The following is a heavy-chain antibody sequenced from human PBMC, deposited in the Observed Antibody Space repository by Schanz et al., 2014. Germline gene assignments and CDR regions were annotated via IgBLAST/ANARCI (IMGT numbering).Heavy chain of an antibody. Sequence: QGQLVQSGPEVKEPGASVKVSCEASRYTFNTYGLNWVRQAPGQGLEWMGWISAYTNNTNYAQKVQGRVTMTTDTSTSTAYMELRSLRSDDTAHYYCVRVPSRDVSFELWGRGTLVTVSS. D-gene: IGHD3-16*01. CDR2: ISAYTNNT. V-gene: IGHV1-18*01. J-gene: IGHJ2*01. CDR1: RYTFNTYG. CDR3: VRVPSRDVSFEL.